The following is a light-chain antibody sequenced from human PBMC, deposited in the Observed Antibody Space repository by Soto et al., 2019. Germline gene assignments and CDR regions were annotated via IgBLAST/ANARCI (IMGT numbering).Light chain of an antibody. CDR1: SSDVGGYNY. CDR2: EVS. V-gene: IGLV2-8*01. J-gene: IGLJ1*01. Sequence: QSALTQPPAASGSPGQSVTISCTGSSSDVGGYNYVSWYQQHPGKAPKLMIDEVSKRPSGVPDRFSGSKSGNTASLTVSGLQDEDDADYYCASYAGNNNYVFGTGTKLTVL. CDR3: ASYAGNNNYV.